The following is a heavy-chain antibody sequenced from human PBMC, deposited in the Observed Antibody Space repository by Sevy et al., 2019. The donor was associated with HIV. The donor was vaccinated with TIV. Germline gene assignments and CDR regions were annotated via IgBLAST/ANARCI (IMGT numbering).Heavy chain of an antibody. CDR2: VYRSGNT. Sequence: SETLSLTCDVSGDSISSGLYWGWIRQSPGKGLEWIGSVYRSGNTYDNPSLKSRATISVDTSKNRFSLKLKSVTAADTGVYYCARDFRSFYNYFDYWGQGILVTVSS. CDR1: GDSISSGLY. V-gene: IGHV4-38-2*02. J-gene: IGHJ4*02. CDR3: ARDFRSFYNYFDY. D-gene: IGHD6-13*01.